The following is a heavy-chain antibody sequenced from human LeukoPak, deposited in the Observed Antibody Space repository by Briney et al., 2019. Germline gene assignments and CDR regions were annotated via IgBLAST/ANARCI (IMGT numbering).Heavy chain of an antibody. CDR3: ATRGSGSYTVSDY. J-gene: IGHJ4*02. CDR2: IYYSGTT. V-gene: IGHV4-39*01. CDR1: GGSISRSSYY. D-gene: IGHD3-10*01. Sequence: SETLSLTCTVSGGSISRSSYYWGWIRQPPGKGLEWIGSIYYSGTTYYNPSLSSRVTISVDTSKNQFSLKLSSVTAADTAVYYCATRGSGSYTVSDYWGQGTLVTVSS.